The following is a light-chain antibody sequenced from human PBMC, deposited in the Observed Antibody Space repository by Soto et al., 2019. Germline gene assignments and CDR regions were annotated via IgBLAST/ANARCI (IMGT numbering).Light chain of an antibody. V-gene: IGLV2-14*01. CDR2: EVS. CDR3: SSFTSSSTRV. Sequence: QSALTQPASVSGSPGQSITISCTGTSSDIGGYNYVSWYQQHPGKAPKLMIYEVSNRPSGVYNRFSGSKSGNTASLTISGLQAEDEAYYYCSSFTSSSTRVFGGGTQLTVL. J-gene: IGLJ3*02. CDR1: SSDIGGYNY.